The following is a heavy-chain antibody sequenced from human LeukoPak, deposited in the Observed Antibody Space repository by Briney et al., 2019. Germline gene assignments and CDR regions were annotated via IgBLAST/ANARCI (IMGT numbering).Heavy chain of an antibody. J-gene: IGHJ4*02. CDR3: AREGYYGSGSYPDC. CDR1: GYTFTSHG. Sequence: SVKVSCKASGYTFTSHGISWVRQAPGQGLEWMGGIIPIFGTANYAQKFQGRVTITADESTSTAYMELGSLRSEDTAVYYCAREGYYGSGSYPDCWGQGTLVTVSS. CDR2: IIPIFGTA. V-gene: IGHV1-69*13. D-gene: IGHD3-10*01.